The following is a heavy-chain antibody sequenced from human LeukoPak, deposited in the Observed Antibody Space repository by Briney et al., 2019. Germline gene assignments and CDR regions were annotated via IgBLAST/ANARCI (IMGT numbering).Heavy chain of an antibody. Sequence: GRSLRLSCAASGFTFSSYAMHWVRQAPGKGLEWVAVISYDGSNKYYADSVKGRFTISRDNSKNTLYLQMNSLRAEDTAVYYCARARLGELPYSDYWGQGTLVTVSS. CDR1: GFTFSSYA. D-gene: IGHD3-16*02. J-gene: IGHJ4*02. CDR2: ISYDGSNK. V-gene: IGHV3-30*04. CDR3: ARARLGELPYSDY.